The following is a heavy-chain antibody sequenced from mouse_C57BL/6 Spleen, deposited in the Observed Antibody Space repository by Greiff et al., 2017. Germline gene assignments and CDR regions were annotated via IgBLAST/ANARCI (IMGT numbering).Heavy chain of an antibody. CDR2: ISYSSNK. Sequence: EVKLLESGPGLAKPSQTLSLTCSVTGYSITSDYWNWIRKFPGNKLEYIGYISYSSNKYYNPSLASRITITRDTYKNQDYLKLNSVTTEDRATECHARSDDAGAMDYWGQGTSVTVSS. J-gene: IGHJ4*01. D-gene: IGHD2-3*01. CDR1: GYSITSDY. V-gene: IGHV3-8*01. CDR3: ARSDDAGAMDY.